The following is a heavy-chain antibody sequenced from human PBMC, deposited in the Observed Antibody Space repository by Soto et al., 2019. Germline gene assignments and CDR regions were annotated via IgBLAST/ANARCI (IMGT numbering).Heavy chain of an antibody. Sequence: QVQLVESGGGVVQPGRSLRLSCAASGFTFSSYAMHWVRQAPGQGLEWVAVISYDGSNKYYADSVKGRFTISRDNSKNTLYLQMNSLRAEDTAVYYCARDGTAAGVDVLGQGTTVTVSS. CDR3: ARDGTAAGVDV. J-gene: IGHJ6*02. D-gene: IGHD6-13*01. CDR2: ISYDGSNK. V-gene: IGHV3-30-3*01. CDR1: GFTFSSYA.